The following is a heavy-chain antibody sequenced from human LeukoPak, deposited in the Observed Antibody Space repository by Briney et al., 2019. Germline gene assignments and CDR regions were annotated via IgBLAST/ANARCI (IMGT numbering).Heavy chain of an antibody. CDR3: ARQEIAATGLSDC. V-gene: IGHV4-4*02. J-gene: IGHJ4*02. CDR2: IYHSGST. Sequence: PSGTLSLTCAVSGDSISSRNWWSWVRQSPGKGLEWIGEIYHSGSTNYRASLKSRLIISVDKSRSQFSLELSSVTAADTAIYFCARQEIAATGLSDCWGQGILVTVSS. CDR1: GDSISSRNW. D-gene: IGHD6-13*01.